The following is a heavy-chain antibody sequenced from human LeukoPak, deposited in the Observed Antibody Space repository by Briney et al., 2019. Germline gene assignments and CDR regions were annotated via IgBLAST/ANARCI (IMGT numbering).Heavy chain of an antibody. CDR2: TLYRSKWYN. V-gene: IGHV6-1*01. J-gene: IGHJ6*02. CDR1: GDSVSINSAS. Sequence: SQTLSLTFAISGDSVSINSASWNWIRQSPSRGLEWLGKTLYRSKWYNDDAVSVKSRITINPDTSKNQFSLQLNSVTPEDTAVYYCARSHYYGMDVWGQGTTVTVAS. CDR3: ARSHYYGMDV.